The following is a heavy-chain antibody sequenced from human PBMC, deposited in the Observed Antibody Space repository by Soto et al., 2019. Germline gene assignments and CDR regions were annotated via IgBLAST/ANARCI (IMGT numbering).Heavy chain of an antibody. Sequence: GGSLRLSCAASGFTVSSNYMSWVRQAPGKGLEWVSVIYSGGSTYYADSVKGRFTISRDNSKNTLYLQMNSLRAEDTAVYYCARAYEGDYFDYWGQGTLVTVSS. J-gene: IGHJ4*02. CDR1: GFTVSSNY. CDR3: ARAYEGDYFDY. D-gene: IGHD3-16*01. V-gene: IGHV3-53*05. CDR2: IYSGGST.